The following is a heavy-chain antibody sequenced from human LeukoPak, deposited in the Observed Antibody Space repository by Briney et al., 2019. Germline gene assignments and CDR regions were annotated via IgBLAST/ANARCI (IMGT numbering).Heavy chain of an antibody. J-gene: IGHJ4*02. CDR1: GGTFSSYA. V-gene: IGHV1-69*13. D-gene: IGHD6-13*01. CDR2: NIPIFGTA. Sequence: SVKASCKASGGTFSSYAISWVRQAPGKGFEWMGGNIPIFGTANYAQKFQGRVPITADESTSTAYMELSSLRSEHTAVYYCACPEDGIAAAGFDYWGQGTLVTVSS. CDR3: ACPEDGIAAAGFDY.